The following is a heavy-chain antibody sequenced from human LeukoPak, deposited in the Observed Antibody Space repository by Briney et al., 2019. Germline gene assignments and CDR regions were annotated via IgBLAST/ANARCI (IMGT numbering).Heavy chain of an antibody. CDR1: GGSISSGGYY. D-gene: IGHD6-13*01. V-gene: IGHV4-31*03. CDR2: IYYSGST. J-gene: IGHJ3*02. CDR3: ARSRKQQLTPKGRTDAFDI. Sequence: SQTLSLTCTVSGGSISSGGYYWSWIRQHPGKGLEWIGYIYYSGSTYYNPSLKSRVTISVDTSKNQFSLKLSSVTAADTAVYYCARSRKQQLTPKGRTDAFDIWGQGTMVTVSS.